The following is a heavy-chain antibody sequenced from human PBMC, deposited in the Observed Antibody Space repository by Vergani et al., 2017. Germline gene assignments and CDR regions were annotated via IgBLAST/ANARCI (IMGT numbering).Heavy chain of an antibody. CDR2: ISARYPST. CDR1: GFTLSDHV. V-gene: IGHV3-23*04. D-gene: IGHD6-19*01. Sequence: EVQLVESGGGLVQPGGSLRLSCAASGFTLSDHVMDWVRQAPGKGLEWVSAISARYPSTYYADSVKGRFTISRDNSKNTLYLQMNSLRAEDTAVYYCAKDPNLAVAGTIGYWGQGTLVTVSS. CDR3: AKDPNLAVAGTIGY. J-gene: IGHJ4*02.